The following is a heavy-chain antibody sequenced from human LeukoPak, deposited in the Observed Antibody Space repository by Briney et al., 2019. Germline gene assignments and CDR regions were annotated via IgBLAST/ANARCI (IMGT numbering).Heavy chain of an antibody. CDR2: ITYNSGTI. J-gene: IGHJ6*04. V-gene: IGHV3-48*04. CDR1: GFIFSDYS. CDR3: AELGITMIGGV. Sequence: GGSLRLSCAASGFIFSDYSMNWARQAPGKGLEWVAYITYNSGTIYYADSVKGRFTISRDNAKNSLYLQMNSLRAEDTAVYYCAELGITMIGGVWGKGTTVTISS. D-gene: IGHD3-10*02.